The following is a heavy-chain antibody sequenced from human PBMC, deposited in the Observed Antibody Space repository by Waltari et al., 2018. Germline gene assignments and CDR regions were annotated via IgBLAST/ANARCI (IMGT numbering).Heavy chain of an antibody. J-gene: IGHJ3*02. V-gene: IGHV1-69*12. CDR3: AREDLPDIVVVPAAIHAFDI. D-gene: IGHD2-2*01. Sequence: QVQLVQSGAEVKKPGSSVKVSCKASGGTFSSYAICWVRQAPGQGLEWMGGIIPIFGTANYAQKFQGRVTITADESTSTAYMELSSLRSEDTAVYYCAREDLPDIVVVPAAIHAFDIWGQGTMVTVSS. CDR2: IIPIFGTA. CDR1: GGTFSSYA.